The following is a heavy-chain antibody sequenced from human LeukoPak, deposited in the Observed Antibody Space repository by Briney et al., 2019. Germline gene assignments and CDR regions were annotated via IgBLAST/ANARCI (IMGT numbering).Heavy chain of an antibody. J-gene: IGHJ4*02. CDR2: IIPIFGTT. Sequence: SVKVSCKASGGTLSRYAISWVRQAPGQGPEWMGGIIPIFGTTNYAQKFQGRVTITADESTSTAYMELSSLRSEDTAVYYCARIVGIASRGYFDHWGQGTLVTVSS. V-gene: IGHV1-69*13. CDR3: ARIVGIASRGYFDH. CDR1: GGTLSRYA. D-gene: IGHD3-10*01.